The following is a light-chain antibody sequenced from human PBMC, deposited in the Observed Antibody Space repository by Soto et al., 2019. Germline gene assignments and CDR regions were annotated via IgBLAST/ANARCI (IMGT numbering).Light chain of an antibody. CDR2: DVS. J-gene: IGLJ3*02. Sequence: QSALTQPASVSGSPGQSITISCTGTSSDVGGYNDVSWYQQHPGKAPKLMIYDVSNRPSGVANRFSGSKSGNTASLTMSGLQAEDDAVYYCSSYTSSIGVFGGGTKLTVL. V-gene: IGLV2-14*01. CDR1: SSDVGGYND. CDR3: SSYTSSIGV.